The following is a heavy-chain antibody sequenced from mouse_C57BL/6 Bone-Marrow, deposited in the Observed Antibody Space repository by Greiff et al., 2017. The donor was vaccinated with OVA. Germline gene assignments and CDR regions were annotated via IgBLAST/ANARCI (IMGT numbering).Heavy chain of an antibody. Sequence: GGGLVQPKGSLKLSCAASGFSFNTYAMNWVRQAPGKGLEWVARIRSKSNNYATYYADSVKDRFTISRDDSESMLYLQMNNLKTEDTAMYYCVRQSIYFDYWGQGTTLTVSS. CDR1: GFSFNTYA. CDR2: IRSKSNNYAT. CDR3: VRQSIYFDY. J-gene: IGHJ2*01. D-gene: IGHD2-10*02. V-gene: IGHV10-1*01.